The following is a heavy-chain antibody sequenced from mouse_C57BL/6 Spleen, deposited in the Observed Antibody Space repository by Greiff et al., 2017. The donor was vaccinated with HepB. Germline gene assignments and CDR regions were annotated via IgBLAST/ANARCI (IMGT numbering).Heavy chain of an antibody. CDR1: GFNFKDYY. CDR3: TTWYTTVDDY. V-gene: IGHV14-1*01. D-gene: IGHD1-1*01. Sequence: VQLQQSGAELVRPGASVKLSCTASGFNFKDYYMHWVKQRPEQGLEWIGRIDPEDGDIEYAPKFPGKATMTADTSSNTASLQISSLTSDNTAVYYCTTWYTTVDDYWGQGTTLTVSS. J-gene: IGHJ2*01. CDR2: IDPEDGDI.